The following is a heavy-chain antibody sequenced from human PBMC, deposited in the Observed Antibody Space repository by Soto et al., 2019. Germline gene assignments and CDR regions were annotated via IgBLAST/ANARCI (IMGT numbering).Heavy chain of an antibody. Sequence: QVQLQESGPGLVKPSGTLSLTCAVSGGSISSSNWWSWVRQPPGKGLEWIGTINYSGSTYYNPSLKSRVTISVDTSKNQFSLKVSSVTAADTAVYYCASLYGDYVPYWGQGILVSVSS. CDR3: ASLYGDYVPY. CDR1: GGSISSSNW. D-gene: IGHD4-17*01. CDR2: INYSGST. J-gene: IGHJ4*02. V-gene: IGHV4-4*02.